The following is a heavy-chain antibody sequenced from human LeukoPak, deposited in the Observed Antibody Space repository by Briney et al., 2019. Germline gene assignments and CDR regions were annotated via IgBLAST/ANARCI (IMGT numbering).Heavy chain of an antibody. CDR2: INHSGST. CDR3: ARYSSSWYGTNWFDP. Sequence: SETLSLTCTVSGGSISSYYWSWIRQPPGKGLEWIGEINHSGSTNYNPSLKSRVTISVDTSKNQFSLKLSSVTAADTAVYYCARYSSSWYGTNWFDPWGQGTLVTVSS. J-gene: IGHJ5*02. CDR1: GGSISSYY. D-gene: IGHD6-13*01. V-gene: IGHV4-34*01.